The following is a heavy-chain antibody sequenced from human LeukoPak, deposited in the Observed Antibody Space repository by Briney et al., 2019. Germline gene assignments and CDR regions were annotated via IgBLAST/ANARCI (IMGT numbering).Heavy chain of an antibody. D-gene: IGHD5-24*01. CDR3: AISTWLQLRYYYYMDV. V-gene: IGHV1-69*01. CDR2: IIPIFGTA. J-gene: IGHJ6*03. CDR1: GGTFSSYA. Sequence: GASVKVSCKASGGTFSSYAISWVRQAPGQGLEWMGGIIPIFGTANYAQKFQGRVTITADESTSTAHMELSSLRSEDTAVYYCAISTWLQLRYYYYMDVWGKGTTVTVSS.